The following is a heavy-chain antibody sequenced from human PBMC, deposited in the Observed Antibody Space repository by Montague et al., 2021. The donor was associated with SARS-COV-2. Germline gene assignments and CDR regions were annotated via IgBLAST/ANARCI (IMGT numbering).Heavy chain of an antibody. V-gene: IGHV4-34*01. D-gene: IGHD3-3*01. J-gene: IGHJ3*01. CDR3: ARGQVTISGVLIFIPAAGHLDV. CDR1: SGSFSDYY. CDR2: INRTGSA. Sequence: SETLSLTCAVYSGSFSDYYWTWIRQSPGKGLEWIGEINRTGSATYDPSLKGRATLSIDTSKNQFSLTLQSVTPADTAVYYCARGQVTISGVLIFIPAAGHLDVWGQGTSVTVSS.